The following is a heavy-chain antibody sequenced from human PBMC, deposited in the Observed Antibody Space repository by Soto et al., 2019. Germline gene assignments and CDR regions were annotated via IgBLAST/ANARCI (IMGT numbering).Heavy chain of an antibody. CDR1: GYTFTSYD. D-gene: IGHD4-17*01. CDR2: MNPNSGNT. CDR3: ARSTNDYGDWH. V-gene: IGHV1-8*01. Sequence: QVQLVQSGAEVKKPGASVKVSCKASGYTFTSYDIIWVRQATRQGLEWMGWMNPNSGNTGYAQKFQGRVAMTRNTSISTAYMELSILRSEDTAVYYCARSTNDYGDWHWGQGTLVTVSS. J-gene: IGHJ4*02.